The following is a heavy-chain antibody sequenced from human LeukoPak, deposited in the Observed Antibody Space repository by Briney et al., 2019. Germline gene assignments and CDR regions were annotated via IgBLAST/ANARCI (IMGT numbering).Heavy chain of an antibody. V-gene: IGHV3-9*01. CDR1: GFTFDDYA. CDR2: ISWNSGSI. Sequence: GGSLRLSCAASGFTFDDYAMHWVRQAPGKGLEWVSGISWNSGSIDYADSVKGRFTISRDNAKKSLYLQMNSLRVEDTALYYCAKNTGAHYYYGIDVWGQGTTVTVSS. CDR3: AKNTGAHYYYGIDV. J-gene: IGHJ6*02.